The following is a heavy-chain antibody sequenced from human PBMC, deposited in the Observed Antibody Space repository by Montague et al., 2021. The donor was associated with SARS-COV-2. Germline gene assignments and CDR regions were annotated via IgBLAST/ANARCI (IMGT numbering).Heavy chain of an antibody. J-gene: IGHJ6*02. Sequence: SLRLSCAASGFTFSSYAMSWVRQAPGKGLEWVSAISGSGGSTYYADSVKGRFTISRDNSKNTLYPQMNSLRAEDTAVYYRAKDIAVLGELSYYYGMDVWGQGTTVTVSS. CDR1: GFTFSSYA. CDR2: ISGSGGST. CDR3: AKDIAVLGELSYYYGMDV. V-gene: IGHV3-23*01. D-gene: IGHD3-10*01.